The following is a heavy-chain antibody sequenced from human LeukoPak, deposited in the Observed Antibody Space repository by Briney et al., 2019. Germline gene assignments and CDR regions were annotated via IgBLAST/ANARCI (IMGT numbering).Heavy chain of an antibody. Sequence: SETLSLTCAVYGGSFSCYYWSWIRQPPGKGLERIGEINHSGSTNYNPSLKSRVTISLDTSTNQFSLRLSSVTAADTAVFYCAREGGVAAAGRSGYFDYWGQGTLVTVSS. CDR1: GGSFSCYY. J-gene: IGHJ4*02. CDR2: INHSGST. V-gene: IGHV4-34*09. D-gene: IGHD6-13*01. CDR3: AREGGVAAAGRSGYFDY.